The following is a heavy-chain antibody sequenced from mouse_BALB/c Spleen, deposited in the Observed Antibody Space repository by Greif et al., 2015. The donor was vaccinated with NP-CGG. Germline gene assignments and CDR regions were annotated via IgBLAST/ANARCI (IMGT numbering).Heavy chain of an antibody. Sequence: EVKLVESGGGLVKPGGSLKLSCAASGFTFSSYTMSWVRQTPEKRLEWVATISSGGSYTYYPDSVKGRLTISRDNAKNTLYLQMSSLKSEDTAMYYCTREDDGYYGYWGQGTTLTVSS. V-gene: IGHV5-6-4*01. D-gene: IGHD2-3*01. CDR1: GFTFSSYT. CDR3: TREDDGYYGY. J-gene: IGHJ2*01. CDR2: ISSGGSYT.